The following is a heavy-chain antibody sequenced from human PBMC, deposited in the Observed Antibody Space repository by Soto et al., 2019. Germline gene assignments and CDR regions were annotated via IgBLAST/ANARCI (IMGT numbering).Heavy chain of an antibody. D-gene: IGHD3-9*01. V-gene: IGHV4-59*01. CDR3: ARGHPGITTTGTWYDFDY. J-gene: IGHJ4*02. Sequence: SETLSLTCTVSGSSISSYYWTWIRQPPGKGLEYIGYIYYSGRTYYNPSLKSRVTISVDTSKNQFSLKLSSVTAADTAVYYCARGHPGITTTGTWYDFDYWGQGTPVTVSS. CDR2: IYYSGRT. CDR1: GSSISSYY.